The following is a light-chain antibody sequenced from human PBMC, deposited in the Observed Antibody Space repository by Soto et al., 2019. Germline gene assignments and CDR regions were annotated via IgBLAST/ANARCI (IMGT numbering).Light chain of an antibody. CDR2: AAS. Sequence: IQMTQSPSSLSASVGDRVTITCRASHNIDTYLNWYQQKPGKAPILLIYAASSLQSGVPSRFSGSGSGTDFTLTISSLQPEDFATYYCQQTYSTPITFGQGTRLEIK. CDR3: QQTYSTPIT. V-gene: IGKV1-39*01. J-gene: IGKJ5*01. CDR1: HNIDTY.